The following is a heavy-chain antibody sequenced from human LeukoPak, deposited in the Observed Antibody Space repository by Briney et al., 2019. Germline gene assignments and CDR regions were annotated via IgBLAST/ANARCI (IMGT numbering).Heavy chain of an antibody. CDR3: AGGTYSSSSVAY. J-gene: IGHJ4*02. CDR1: GGSISSYY. D-gene: IGHD6-6*01. CDR2: IYYSGST. Sequence: SETLSLTCTVSGGSISSYYWSWIRQPPGKGLEWIGYIYYSGSTNYNPSLKSRVTISVDTSKNQFSLKLSSVTAADTAVYYCAGGTYSSSSVAYWGQGTLVTVSS. V-gene: IGHV4-59*01.